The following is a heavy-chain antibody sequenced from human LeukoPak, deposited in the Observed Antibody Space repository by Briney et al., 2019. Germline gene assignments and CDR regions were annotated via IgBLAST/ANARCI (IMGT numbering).Heavy chain of an antibody. CDR3: ARDLNWETY. V-gene: IGHV3-21*01. CDR1: GFTFSSYS. D-gene: IGHD7-27*01. CDR2: ISSSSSYI. Sequence: GGSLRLSCAASGFTFSSYSMNWVRQAPGKGLEWVSSISSSSSYIYYADSVKGRFPISRDNAKNSLYLKMHSLRAEDRPVFYCARDLNWETYWGQGTLVSVSS. J-gene: IGHJ4*02.